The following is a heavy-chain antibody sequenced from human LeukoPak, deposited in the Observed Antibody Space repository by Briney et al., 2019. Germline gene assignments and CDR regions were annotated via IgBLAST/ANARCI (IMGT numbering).Heavy chain of an antibody. CDR2: IYYSGGT. CDR3: ARRGSGGRSFDI. V-gene: IGHV4-39*07. D-gene: IGHD2-15*01. Sequence: SETLSLTCTVSGGSISSSSYYWGWIRQPPGKGLEWIGSIYYSGGTYYNPSLKSRVTISVDTSKIQFSLNLNSVTAADTAVYYCARRGSGGRSFDIWGQGTMVTVSS. CDR1: GGSISSSSYY. J-gene: IGHJ3*02.